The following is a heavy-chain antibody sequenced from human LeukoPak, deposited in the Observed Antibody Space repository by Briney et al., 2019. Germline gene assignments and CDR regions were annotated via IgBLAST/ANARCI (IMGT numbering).Heavy chain of an antibody. CDR1: GYSISSGYY. D-gene: IGHD3-22*01. V-gene: IGHV4-38-2*02. CDR2: IYHSGST. CDR3: ARGQWLPVFDF. Sequence: SETLSLTFTVSGYSISSGYYWGWIRQPPGKGLEWIGSIYHSGSTYYNPSLKSRVTISVDTSKNQFSLKLSSVTAADTAVYYCARGQWLPVFDFWGQGTLVTVSS. J-gene: IGHJ4*02.